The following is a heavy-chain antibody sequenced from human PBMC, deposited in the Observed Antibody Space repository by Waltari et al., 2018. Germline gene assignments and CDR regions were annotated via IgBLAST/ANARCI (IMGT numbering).Heavy chain of an antibody. CDR2: ISAYNGNT. CDR1: GYTLSDNA. Sequence: QVQLVQSGSELKNPGASVKVSCKASGYTLSDNAFHWVRPAPGQGLEWMGWISAYNGNTNYAQKLQGRVTMTTDTSTSTAYMELRSLRSDDTAVYYCARDAGYSSGWYRGDYWGQGTLVTVSS. D-gene: IGHD6-19*01. J-gene: IGHJ4*02. CDR3: ARDAGYSSGWYRGDY. V-gene: IGHV1-18*01.